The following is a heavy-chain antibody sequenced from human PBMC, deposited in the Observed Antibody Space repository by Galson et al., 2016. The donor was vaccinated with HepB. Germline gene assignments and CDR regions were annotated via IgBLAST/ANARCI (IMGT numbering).Heavy chain of an antibody. D-gene: IGHD3-3*01. J-gene: IGHJ2*01. CDR2: IAGSSGTI. V-gene: IGHV3-48*02. Sequence: SLRLSCAASGFTVNYYAIHWVRQAPGKGLEWVSYIAGSSGTIYYADSVKGRFTISRDNAKNSLYLQMNSLRDEDSAIYYCARVWNWYFDLWGRGTLVTVSS. CDR3: ARVWNWYFDL. CDR1: GFTVNYYA.